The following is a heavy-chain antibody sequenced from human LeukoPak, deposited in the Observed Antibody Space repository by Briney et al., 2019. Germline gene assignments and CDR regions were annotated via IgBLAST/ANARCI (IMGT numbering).Heavy chain of an antibody. D-gene: IGHD3-22*01. Sequence: PSETLSLTCTVSGGSISSYYWSWIRQPPGKGLEWIGYIYYSGSTNYNPSLKSRVTISLDTSKNQFFLKLSSVTAADTAVYYCARRYDSSLYYYYMDVWGKGTTVTVSS. J-gene: IGHJ6*03. CDR2: IYYSGST. CDR3: ARRYDSSLYYYYMDV. CDR1: GGSISSYY. V-gene: IGHV4-59*08.